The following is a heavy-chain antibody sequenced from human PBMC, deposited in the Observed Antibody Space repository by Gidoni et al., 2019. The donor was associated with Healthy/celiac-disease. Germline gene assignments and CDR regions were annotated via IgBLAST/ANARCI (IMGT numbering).Heavy chain of an antibody. V-gene: IGHV3-9*01. CDR2: ISWNSGSI. Sequence: EVQLVESGGGLVQPGRSLRLSCAASGFTFDDYAMHWVRQAPGKGLEWVSGISWNSGSIGYADSVKGRFTISRDNAKNSLYLQMNSLRAEDTALYYCAKEQGTGAFDIWGQGIMVTVSS. J-gene: IGHJ3*02. CDR1: GFTFDDYA. CDR3: AKEQGTGAFDI.